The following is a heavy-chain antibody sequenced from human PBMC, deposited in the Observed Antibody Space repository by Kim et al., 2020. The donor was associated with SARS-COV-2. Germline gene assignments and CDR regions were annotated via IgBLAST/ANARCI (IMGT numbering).Heavy chain of an antibody. J-gene: IGHJ5*02. V-gene: IGHV2-70*11. CDR3: ARILSSGDSGWFDP. D-gene: IGHD3-22*01. Sequence: SGPTLVNPTQTLTLTCTFSGFSLSTSGMCVSWIRQPPGKALEWLARIDWDDDKYYSTSLKTRLTISKDTSKNQVVLTMTNMDPVDTATYYCARILSSGDSGWFDPWGQGTLVTVSS. CDR1: GFSLSTSGMC. CDR2: IDWDDDK.